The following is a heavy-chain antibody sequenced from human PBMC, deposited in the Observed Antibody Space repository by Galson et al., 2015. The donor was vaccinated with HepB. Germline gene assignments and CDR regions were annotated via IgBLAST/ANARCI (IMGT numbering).Heavy chain of an antibody. J-gene: IGHJ1*01. Sequence: SCKASGYTFTSYAMHWVRQAPGQRLEWMGWINAGNGNTKYSQKFQGRVTITRDTSASTAYMELSSLRSEDTAVYYCARESFSYCSGGSCYAQYFQHWGQGTLVTVSS. V-gene: IGHV1-3*01. CDR3: ARESFSYCSGGSCYAQYFQH. CDR1: GYTFTSYA. CDR2: INAGNGNT. D-gene: IGHD2-15*01.